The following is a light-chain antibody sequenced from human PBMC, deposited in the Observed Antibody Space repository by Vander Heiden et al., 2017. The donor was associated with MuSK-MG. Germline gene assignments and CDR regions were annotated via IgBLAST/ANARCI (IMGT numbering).Light chain of an antibody. CDR2: QDS. CDR3: QAWDSSTLVV. CDR1: KLEDKY. Sequence: SYELTQPPSVSVSPGQTSSITCSGDKLEDKYACWYQQKPGQSPVLVIYQDSKRPSGIPERFSGSNSGNTATLTISGTQAMDEDDYYCQAWDSSTLVVFGGGTKLTVL. J-gene: IGLJ2*01. V-gene: IGLV3-1*01.